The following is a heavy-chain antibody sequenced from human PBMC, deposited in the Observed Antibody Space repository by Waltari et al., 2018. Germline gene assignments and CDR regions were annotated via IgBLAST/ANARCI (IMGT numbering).Heavy chain of an antibody. CDR1: GDYISSSSYY. V-gene: IGHV4-39*01. Sequence: QLQLQESGPGLVKASETLYLTCTVSGDYISSSSYYWGWVRQPPGKGLEWIGNMYYSGSTYYNPSLKSRVTISGDTSKSQFSLKLSSVTAADTSMYYCVRHARTTSGGKHFDHWGQGMLVTVSP. D-gene: IGHD2-15*01. CDR3: VRHARTTSGGKHFDH. CDR2: MYYSGST. J-gene: IGHJ4*02.